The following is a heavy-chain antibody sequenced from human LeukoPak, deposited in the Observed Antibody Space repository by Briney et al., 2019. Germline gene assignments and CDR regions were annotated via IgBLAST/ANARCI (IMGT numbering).Heavy chain of an antibody. D-gene: IGHD4/OR15-4a*01. V-gene: IGHV3-21*01. J-gene: IGHJ4*02. CDR3: TRTNYPD. CDR2: ISGSGSYI. Sequence: GGSLRLSCAASGFTFSSYYMNWVRQAPGKGLEWVSSISGSGSYIYYAESVKGRFTISRDNAKKSLYLQMNSLKAEDTAIYYCTRTNYPDWGQGTLVTVSS. CDR1: GFTFSSYY.